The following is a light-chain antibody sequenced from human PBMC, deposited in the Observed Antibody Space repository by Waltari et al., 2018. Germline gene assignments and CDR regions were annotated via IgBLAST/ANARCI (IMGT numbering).Light chain of an antibody. J-gene: IGKJ1*01. Sequence: EMVMTQSPATLSVSPGERATLSCRASQSVSSNVAWYQQKPGQAPRLLIYGTSTRATGIPARFSGSGSGTEFTLTISSLQSEDFAVYYCQQYNNWPLSWTFGQGTKVEIK. CDR3: QQYNNWPLSWT. CDR1: QSVSSN. CDR2: GTS. V-gene: IGKV3-15*01.